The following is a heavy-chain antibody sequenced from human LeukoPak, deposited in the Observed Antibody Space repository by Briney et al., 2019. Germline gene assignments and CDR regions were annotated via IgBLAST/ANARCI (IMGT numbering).Heavy chain of an antibody. CDR1: GFTFSSYG. CDR2: ISYDGSNK. CDR3: AKCDLEQWLSPGDY. V-gene: IGHV3-30*18. J-gene: IGHJ4*02. D-gene: IGHD6-19*01. Sequence: PGGSLRLSCAASGFTFSSYGMHWVRQAPGKGLEWVAVISYDGSNKYYADSVKGRFTISRDNSKNTLYLQMNSLRAEDTAVYYCAKCDLEQWLSPGDYWGQGTLVTVSS.